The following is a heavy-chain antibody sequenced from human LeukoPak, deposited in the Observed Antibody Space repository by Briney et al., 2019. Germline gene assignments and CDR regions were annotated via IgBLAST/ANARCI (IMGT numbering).Heavy chain of an antibody. CDR2: IIPILGIA. J-gene: IGHJ4*02. D-gene: IGHD5-18*01. Sequence: SVKVSCKASGGTFSSYAISWVRQAPGQGIEWMGRIIPILGIANYAQKLQGRVTITADKSTSTAYMELSSLRSEDTAVYYCARVDTAMVIDYWGQGTLVTVSS. V-gene: IGHV1-69*04. CDR3: ARVDTAMVIDY. CDR1: GGTFSSYA.